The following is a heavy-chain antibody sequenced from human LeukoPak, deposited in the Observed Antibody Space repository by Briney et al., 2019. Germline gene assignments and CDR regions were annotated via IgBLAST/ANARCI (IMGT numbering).Heavy chain of an antibody. CDR2: MYYSGST. CDR3: ARHYDSSGYWYY. CDR1: GGSISSRNYY. V-gene: IGHV4-39*01. J-gene: IGHJ4*02. Sequence: SENLSLTCTVSGGSISSRNYYWGWIRQPPGKGLEWIGSMYYSGSTYYNPSLKSRVTISVETSKNQFSLKLSSVTAADTAVYYCARHYDSSGYWYYWGQGTLVTVSS. D-gene: IGHD3-22*01.